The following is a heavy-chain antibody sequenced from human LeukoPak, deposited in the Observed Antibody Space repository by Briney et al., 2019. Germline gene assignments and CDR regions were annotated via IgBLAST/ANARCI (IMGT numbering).Heavy chain of an antibody. CDR1: GFIFSSYG. V-gene: IGHV3-30*02. Sequence: GRSLRLSCAASGFIFSSYGMHWVRQAPGNWLEWVALIRYDGSEKYFVDSVKGRFTIYRDNYKNTLYLQMSSLRAEDTAVYYCAKDKIAVRPGWFDPWGQGTMVTVCS. D-gene: IGHD6-6*01. CDR3: AKDKIAVRPGWFDP. J-gene: IGHJ5*02. CDR2: IRYDGSEK.